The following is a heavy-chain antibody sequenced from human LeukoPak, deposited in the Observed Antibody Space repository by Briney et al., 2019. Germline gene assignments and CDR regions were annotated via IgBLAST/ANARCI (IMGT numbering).Heavy chain of an antibody. CDR3: AIYGGSGTNAFDM. D-gene: IGHD5-12*01. Sequence: GGSLRLSCAASGFTFGSYAMTWVRQGPGKGLEWVSDISGGGGSTFYADSVKGRFTISRDNSKNTLYLQIHSLRAEDTAVYHCAIYGGSGTNAFDMWGQGTMVTVSS. J-gene: IGHJ3*02. V-gene: IGHV3-23*01. CDR2: ISGGGGST. CDR1: GFTFGSYA.